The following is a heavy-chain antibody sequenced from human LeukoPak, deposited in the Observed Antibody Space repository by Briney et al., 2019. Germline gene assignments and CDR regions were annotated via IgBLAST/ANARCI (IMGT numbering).Heavy chain of an antibody. CDR2: MYLSGTT. D-gene: IGHD3-22*01. CDR3: AGLVGRYSSGLYYYYFDY. J-gene: IGHJ4*02. Sequence: PSGTLSLTCTVSGDSINSLDLWSWVRQPPGKGLEWIGEMYLSGTTHSNPSVKSRVTISIDKSKNQFFLNLSSVTAADTAVYYCAGLVGRYSSGLYYYYFDYWGQGTLVTVSS. V-gene: IGHV4-4*02. CDR1: GDSINSLDL.